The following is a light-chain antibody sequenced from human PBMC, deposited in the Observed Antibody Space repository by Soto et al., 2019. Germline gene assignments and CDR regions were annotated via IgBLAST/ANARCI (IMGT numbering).Light chain of an antibody. CDR1: RSGSTY. Sequence: EIVVTQSPVTLSLSPGDRATLSCRASRSGSTYLAWYQQKPGQAPRLLIYDTSHRATGIPARFSGSGSGTDFTLTISSLEHEDFAVYYCQQRSSWMWAFGQGTRVEVK. CDR3: QQRSSWMWA. CDR2: DTS. J-gene: IGKJ1*01. V-gene: IGKV3-11*01.